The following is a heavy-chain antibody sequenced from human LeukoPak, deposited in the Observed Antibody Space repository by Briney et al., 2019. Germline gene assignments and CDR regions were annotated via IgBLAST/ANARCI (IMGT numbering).Heavy chain of an antibody. CDR3: ARVQRVWRIVVVTDPFDS. Sequence: SETLSLTCTVSGGSISSTSYYWGWIRQPPGKGLEWIGSIYYSGSTYYNPSLKSRVTISVDTSTNQFSLKLSSVTAADPAVYYCARVQRVWRIVVVTDPFDSWAQGTMVTVSS. CDR2: IYYSGST. V-gene: IGHV4-39*07. CDR1: GGSISSTSYY. J-gene: IGHJ3*02. D-gene: IGHD3-22*01.